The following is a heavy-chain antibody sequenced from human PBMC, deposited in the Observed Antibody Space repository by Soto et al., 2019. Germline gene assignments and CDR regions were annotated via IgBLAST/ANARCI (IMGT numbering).Heavy chain of an antibody. CDR1: GGSFSGYY. D-gene: IGHD2-2*01. Sequence: PSETLSLTCAVYGGSFSGYYWSWIRQPPGKGLEWIGEINHSGSTNYNPSLKSRVTISVDTSKNQFSLKLSSVTAADTAVYYCARGFLGYCSSTSCYPPFDYWGQG. J-gene: IGHJ4*02. V-gene: IGHV4-34*01. CDR3: ARGFLGYCSSTSCYPPFDY. CDR2: INHSGST.